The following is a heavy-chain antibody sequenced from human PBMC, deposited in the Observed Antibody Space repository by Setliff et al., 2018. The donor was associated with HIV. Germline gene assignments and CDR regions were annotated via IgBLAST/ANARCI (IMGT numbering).Heavy chain of an antibody. CDR3: ARGWFGGYYFDY. CDR2: IKHSGST. Sequence: PGGSLRLSCAASGFTFSDYRMNWVRQAPGKGLEWIGEIKHSGSTNYNPSLKSRVTISVDTSKNQFSLKLSFVTAADTAVYYCARGWFGGYYFDYWGQGTLVTVSS. J-gene: IGHJ4*02. CDR1: GFTFSDYR. V-gene: IGHV4-34*01. D-gene: IGHD3-10*01.